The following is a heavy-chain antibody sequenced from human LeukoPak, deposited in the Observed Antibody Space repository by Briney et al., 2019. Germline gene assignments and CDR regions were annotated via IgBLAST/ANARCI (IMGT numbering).Heavy chain of an antibody. V-gene: IGHV3-53*01. CDR2: IYSGGST. CDR1: GGSISSSSYY. J-gene: IGHJ4*02. CDR3: ARGRGNVLRFLEWSQPLAV. D-gene: IGHD3-3*01. Sequence: PSETLSLTCTVSGGSISSSSYYWGWIRQPPGKGLECVSVIYSGGSTYYADSVKGRFTISRDNSKNTLYLQMNSLRAEDTAVYYCARGRGNVLRFLEWSQPLAVWGQGTLVTVSS.